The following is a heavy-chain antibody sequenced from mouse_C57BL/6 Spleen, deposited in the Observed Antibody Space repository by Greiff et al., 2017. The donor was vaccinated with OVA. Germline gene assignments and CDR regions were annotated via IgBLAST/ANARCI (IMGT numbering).Heavy chain of an antibody. CDR3: ARGAAHYYDYDGAWFAY. CDR1: GYSITSGYY. CDR2: ISYDGSN. V-gene: IGHV3-6*01. D-gene: IGHD2-4*01. J-gene: IGHJ3*01. Sequence: EVKLQESGPGLVKPSQSLSLTCSVTGYSITSGYYWNWIRQFPGNKLEWMGYISYDGSNNYNPSLKNRISITRDTSKNQFFLKLNSVTTEDTATYYCARGAAHYYDYDGAWFAYWGQGTLVTVSA.